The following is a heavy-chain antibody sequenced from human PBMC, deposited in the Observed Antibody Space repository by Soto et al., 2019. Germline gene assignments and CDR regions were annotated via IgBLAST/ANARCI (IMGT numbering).Heavy chain of an antibody. D-gene: IGHD3-10*01. CDR1: GFPFSSYC. CDR2: ISYDGSNK. V-gene: IGHV3-30*18. J-gene: IGHJ6*02. CDR3: AKDVMGSGYRTYYYYYGMDV. Sequence: PGESLRLSCSASGFPFSSYCMHWVRQAPGKGLEWVAVISYDGSNKDYADSVKGRFTISRDNSKNTLYLQMNSLRAEDTAVYYCAKDVMGSGYRTYYYYYGMDVWGQGNTVTVSS.